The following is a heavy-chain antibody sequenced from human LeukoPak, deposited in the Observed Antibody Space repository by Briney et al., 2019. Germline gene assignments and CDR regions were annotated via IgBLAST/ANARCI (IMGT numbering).Heavy chain of an antibody. CDR1: GGSISSYF. D-gene: IGHD1-1*01. J-gene: IGHJ6*03. Sequence: SETLSLTCSVSGGSISSYFWSWIRQPAGKGLEWIGRIYTSGSTNYNPSLKSRVTMSVDTSKKQFSLKLSSVTAADTAVYYCARIGLDERKYYYCYYMDVWGKGTTVTVSS. CDR2: IYTSGST. V-gene: IGHV4-4*07. CDR3: ARIGLDERKYYYCYYMDV.